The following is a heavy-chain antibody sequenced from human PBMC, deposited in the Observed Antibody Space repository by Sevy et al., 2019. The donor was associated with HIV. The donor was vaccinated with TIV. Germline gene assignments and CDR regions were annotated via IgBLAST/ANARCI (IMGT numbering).Heavy chain of an antibody. J-gene: IGHJ6*02. V-gene: IGHV1-8*01. D-gene: IGHD3-16*02. Sequence: ASVKVSCKASGYTFTSYDINWVRQATGQGLEWMGWMNPNSGNTGYAQKFQGRVTMTRNTSISTAYMELSVLRSEDTAVYYGARAYIYDYVWGSYRNGDYYGMDVWGQGTTVTVSS. CDR2: MNPNSGNT. CDR1: GYTFTSYD. CDR3: ARAYIYDYVWGSYRNGDYYGMDV.